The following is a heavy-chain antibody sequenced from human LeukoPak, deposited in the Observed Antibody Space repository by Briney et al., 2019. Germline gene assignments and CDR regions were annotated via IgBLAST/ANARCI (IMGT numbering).Heavy chain of an antibody. CDR3: ARGYTCGY. CDR2: IQYDGSKT. CDR1: GFTFRSYG. D-gene: IGHD5-18*01. V-gene: IGHV3-33*05. Sequence: PGGSLRLSCAASGFTFRSYGMHWVRQAPGQGLEWITAIQYDGSKTYYADSVKGRFTISRDQSKNTLDLQMSSLRAEDTAMYYCARGYTCGYWGQGTLVIVSS. J-gene: IGHJ4*02.